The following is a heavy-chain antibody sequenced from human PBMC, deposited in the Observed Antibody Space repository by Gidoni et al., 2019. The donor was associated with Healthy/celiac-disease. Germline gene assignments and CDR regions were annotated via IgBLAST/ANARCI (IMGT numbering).Heavy chain of an antibody. J-gene: IGHJ4*02. CDR2: IWYDGSNK. CDR1: GFTFSRYG. V-gene: IGHV3-33*01. D-gene: IGHD5-12*01. Sequence: QVQLVESGGGVVQPGRSLRLSCAASGFTFSRYGMHWVRQAPGKGLEWVAVIWYDGSNKYYADSVKGRFTISRDNSKNTLYLQMNSLRAEDTAVYYCARDWRYSGYDSGSYFDYWGQGTLVTVSS. CDR3: ARDWRYSGYDSGSYFDY.